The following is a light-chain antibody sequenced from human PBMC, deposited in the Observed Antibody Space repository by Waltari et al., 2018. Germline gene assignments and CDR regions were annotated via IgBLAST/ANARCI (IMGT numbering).Light chain of an antibody. J-gene: IGKJ2*01. CDR2: GAS. V-gene: IGKV3-20*01. CDR1: QSVNNNY. Sequence: EIVLTQSPGTLSLSPGERATLSGRASQSVNNNYLAWYQQKPGQAPRLLIYGASSRATGIPDRISGSGSGTDFTLTISSLEPEDFAVYYCQQHATSPYTFGQGTKVEIK. CDR3: QQHATSPYT.